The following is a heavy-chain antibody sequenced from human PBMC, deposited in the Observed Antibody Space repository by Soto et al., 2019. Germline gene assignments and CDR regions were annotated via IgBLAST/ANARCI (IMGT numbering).Heavy chain of an antibody. J-gene: IGHJ4*02. D-gene: IGHD2-2*01. V-gene: IGHV3-74*01. CDR1: GFTFSSYW. CDR3: AREESLIGYCCCISCYGRDFDY. Sequence: EVQLVESGGGLVQPGGSLRLSCAASGFTFSSYWMHWVRQAPGKGLVWVSRINSDGSSTSYADSVKGRFTISRDNAKNRLYLQMHSLRAEDTDVYYCAREESLIGYCCCISCYGRDFDYWGQGRLV. CDR2: INSDGSST.